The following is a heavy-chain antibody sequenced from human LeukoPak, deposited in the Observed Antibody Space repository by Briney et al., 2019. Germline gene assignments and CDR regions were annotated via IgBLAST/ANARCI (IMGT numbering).Heavy chain of an antibody. V-gene: IGHV4-39*07. CDR1: GGSITSGDYY. CDR2: IYYSGST. CDR3: ARADIVATHAFDI. D-gene: IGHD5-12*01. J-gene: IGHJ3*02. Sequence: SETLSLTCTVSGGSITSGDYYWSWIRQPPGKGLEWIGSIYYSGSTYYNPSLKSRVTISVDTSKNQFSLKLSSVTAADTAVYYCARADIVATHAFDIWAKGQWSPSLQ.